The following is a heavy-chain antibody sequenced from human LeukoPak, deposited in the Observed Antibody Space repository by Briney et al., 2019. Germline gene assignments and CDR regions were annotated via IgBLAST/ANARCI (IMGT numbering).Heavy chain of an antibody. V-gene: IGHV4-34*01. D-gene: IGHD3-3*01. CDR2: INHSGST. Sequence: SETLSLTCAVYGGSFSSYYWSWIRQPPGKGPEWIGEINHSGSTNYNPSLKSRVTISVDTSKNQFSLKLSSVTAADTAVYYCARVGNPLVTVFACFDPWGQGTLVTVSS. CDR1: GGSFSSYY. J-gene: IGHJ5*02. CDR3: ARVGNPLVTVFACFDP.